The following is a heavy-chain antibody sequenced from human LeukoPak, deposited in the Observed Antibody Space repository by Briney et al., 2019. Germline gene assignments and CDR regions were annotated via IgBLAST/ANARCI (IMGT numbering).Heavy chain of an antibody. V-gene: IGHV4-59*08. CDR1: GGSISSYY. Sequence: SETLSLTCTVSGGSISSYYWSWTRQPPGKGLEWIGYIYFSGSTNYNPSLKSRVTISVDTSKNQFSLKLSSVTAADSAVYYCARSSGSSYRSSAFDIWDQGTMVTVSS. CDR2: IYFSGST. J-gene: IGHJ3*02. CDR3: ARSSGSSYRSSAFDI. D-gene: IGHD1-26*01.